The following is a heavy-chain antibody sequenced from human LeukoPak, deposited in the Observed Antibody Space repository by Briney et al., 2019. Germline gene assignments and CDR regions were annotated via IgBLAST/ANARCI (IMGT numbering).Heavy chain of an antibody. D-gene: IGHD3-10*01. CDR1: GGSISSYY. J-gene: IGHJ4*02. CDR3: ARESGYGSGSYYSEYDY. CDR2: IYYSGST. V-gene: IGHV4-59*01. Sequence: SETPSLTCTVSGGSISSYYWSWIRQPPGKGLEWIGYIYYSGSTNYNPSLKSRVTISVDTSKNQFSLKLSSVTAADTAVYYCARESGYGSGSYYSEYDYWGQGTLVTVSS.